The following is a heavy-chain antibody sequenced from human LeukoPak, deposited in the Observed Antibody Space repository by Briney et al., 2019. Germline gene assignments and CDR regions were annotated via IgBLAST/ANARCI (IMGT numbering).Heavy chain of an antibody. Sequence: SLLLSCAASGFTFDDYAMHWVRQAPGKGLEWVSGISWNSDSIGYADSVKGRFTISRDNAKNSLYLQMNSLRAEDTALYYCAKDSFNKVAGTGGLDYWGQGTLVTVSS. V-gene: IGHV3-9*01. CDR3: AKDSFNKVAGTGGLDY. D-gene: IGHD6-19*01. J-gene: IGHJ4*02. CDR2: ISWNSDSI. CDR1: GFTFDDYA.